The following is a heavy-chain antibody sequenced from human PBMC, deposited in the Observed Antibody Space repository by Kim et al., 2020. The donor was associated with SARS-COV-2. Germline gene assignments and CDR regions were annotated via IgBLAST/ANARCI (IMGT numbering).Heavy chain of an antibody. J-gene: IGHJ5*02. Sequence: SETLSLTCAVYGGSFSGYYWSWIRQPPGKGLEWIGEINHSGSTNYNPSLKSRVTISVDTSKNQFSLKLSSVTAADTAVYYCARGGIGPRVPAAIRWAWLPPWFDPWGQGTLVTVSS. V-gene: IGHV4-34*01. CDR1: GGSFSGYY. CDR2: INHSGST. CDR3: ARGGIGPRVPAAIRWAWLPPWFDP. D-gene: IGHD2-2*02.